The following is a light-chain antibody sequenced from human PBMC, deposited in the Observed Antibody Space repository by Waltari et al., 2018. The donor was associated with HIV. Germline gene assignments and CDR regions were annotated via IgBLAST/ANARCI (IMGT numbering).Light chain of an antibody. J-gene: IGLJ2*01. V-gene: IGLV1-40*01. CDR2: GNS. CDR1: SSNIGAGYD. Sequence: QSVLTQPPSVSGAPGQRVTISCTGSSSNIGAGYDVHWYQQLPGTAPRVLIYGNSNRPSGFPDRVSGSKSGTSASLAITGLQAEDEADYYCQSYDTSLSGSGVFGGGTKLTVL. CDR3: QSYDTSLSGSGV.